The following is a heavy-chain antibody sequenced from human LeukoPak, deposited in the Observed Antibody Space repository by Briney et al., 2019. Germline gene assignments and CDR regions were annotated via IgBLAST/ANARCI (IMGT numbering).Heavy chain of an antibody. Sequence: TGGSLRLSCAASGFTFNTYGMHWVRQAPGKGLEWVAFIRYDGSNKYYADSVKGRFTISRDNSKNTLYLEMDSLRAEDTAVYYCAKGQYYDILTGFGDNWGQGTLVTVSS. CDR3: AKGQYYDILTGFGDN. D-gene: IGHD3-9*01. V-gene: IGHV3-30*02. J-gene: IGHJ4*02. CDR2: IRYDGSNK. CDR1: GFTFNTYG.